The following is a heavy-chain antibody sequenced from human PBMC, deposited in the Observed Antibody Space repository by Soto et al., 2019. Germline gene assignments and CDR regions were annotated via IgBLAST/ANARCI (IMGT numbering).Heavy chain of an antibody. CDR2: ISGSGTNA. CDR1: GFTFSSYA. D-gene: IGHD2-21*02. J-gene: IGHJ4*02. V-gene: IGHV3-23*01. CDR3: ARARGNDWYSDY. Sequence: AGGSLSLSCAASGFTFSSYAMSWVRQAPGKGLEWVSAISGSGTNAYYADSVKGRFTISKDSADNSLILQMTSLRAEDTAVYHCARARGNDWYSDYWGQGTLVTVSS.